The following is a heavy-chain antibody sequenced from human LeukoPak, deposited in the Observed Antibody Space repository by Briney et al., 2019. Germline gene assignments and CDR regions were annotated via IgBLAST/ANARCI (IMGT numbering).Heavy chain of an antibody. J-gene: IGHJ4*02. Sequence: GASVKVSCKAPGYTFTDYYMHWVRQAPGQGLEWMGWINPNSGGTNYAQKFQGRVTMTRDTSISTVYMEMSRLRSDDTAVYYCARESVPAVAARRGLNYWGQGTLVAVSS. CDR1: GYTFTDYY. CDR2: INPNSGGT. D-gene: IGHD6-6*01. CDR3: ARESVPAVAARRGLNY. V-gene: IGHV1-2*02.